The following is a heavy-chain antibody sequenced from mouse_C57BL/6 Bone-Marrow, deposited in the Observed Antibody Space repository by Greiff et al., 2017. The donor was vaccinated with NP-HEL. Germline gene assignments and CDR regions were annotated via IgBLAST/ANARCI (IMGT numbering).Heavy chain of an antibody. CDR3: ASGPTGVDY. Sequence: VQLQQSGAELARPGASVKLSCKASGYTFTSYGISWVKQRTGQGLEWIGEIYPRSGNTYYIEKFKGKATLTADKSSSTAYMELRSLTSEDSAVYFCASGPTGVDYWGQGTTLTVSS. V-gene: IGHV1-81*01. D-gene: IGHD4-1*01. J-gene: IGHJ2*01. CDR1: GYTFTSYG. CDR2: IYPRSGNT.